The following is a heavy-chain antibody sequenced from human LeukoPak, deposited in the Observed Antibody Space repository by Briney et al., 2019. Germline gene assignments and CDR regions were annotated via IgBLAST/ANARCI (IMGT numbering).Heavy chain of an antibody. CDR2: ISAYNGNT. CDR3: ARGFYDSSGYCPYHTLDY. CDR1: GYTFTSYG. V-gene: IGHV1-18*01. Sequence: VASVKVSCKASGYTFTSYGISWVRQAPGQGLEWMGWISAYNGNTNYAQKLQGRVTMTTDTSTSTAYMELSSLRSEDTAVYYCARGFYDSSGYCPYHTLDYWGQGTLVTVSS. J-gene: IGHJ4*02. D-gene: IGHD3-22*01.